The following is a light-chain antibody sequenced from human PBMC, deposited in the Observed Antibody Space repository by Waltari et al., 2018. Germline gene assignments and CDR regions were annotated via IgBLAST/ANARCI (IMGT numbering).Light chain of an antibody. J-gene: IGKJ3*01. V-gene: IGKV3-11*01. CDR2: DAS. Sequence: EIVLTQSPATLSLSPGERATLSCRASQSVSSYLAWYQQKRGQPPRLLIYDASNRATDIPARFSGSGSGTGFTLTISSLEPEDFAVYYCQQRLGTFGPGTKVEI. CDR1: QSVSSY. CDR3: QQRLGT.